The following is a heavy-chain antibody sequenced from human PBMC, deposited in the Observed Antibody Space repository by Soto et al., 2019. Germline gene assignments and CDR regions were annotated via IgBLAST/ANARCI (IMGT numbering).Heavy chain of an antibody. J-gene: IGHJ4*02. CDR3: ARLRGTGPAQEFDY. D-gene: IGHD3-10*01. CDR1: GFTFSSYG. V-gene: IGHV3-33*01. CDR2: IWYDGSKK. Sequence: GGSLRLSCAASGFTFSSYGMHWVRQAPGKGLEWVAVIWYDGSKKYYADSVQGRFTISRDNSKNTLYLQMNSLRAEDTAVYYCARLRGTGPAQEFDYWGQGTLVTVSS.